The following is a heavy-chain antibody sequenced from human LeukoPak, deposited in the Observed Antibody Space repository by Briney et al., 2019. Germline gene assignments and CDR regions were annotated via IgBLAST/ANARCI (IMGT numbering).Heavy chain of an antibody. CDR2: INHSGST. D-gene: IGHD3-22*01. CDR1: GGSFSGYY. Sequence: PSETLSLTCAVYGGSFSGYYWSWIRQPPGKGLEWIGEINHSGSTNYNPSLKSRVTISVDPSKNQFSLKLSSVTAADTAVYYCARGRRYYYDSSGYWEAFDIWGQGTMVTVSS. CDR3: ARGRRYYYDSSGYWEAFDI. V-gene: IGHV4-34*01. J-gene: IGHJ3*02.